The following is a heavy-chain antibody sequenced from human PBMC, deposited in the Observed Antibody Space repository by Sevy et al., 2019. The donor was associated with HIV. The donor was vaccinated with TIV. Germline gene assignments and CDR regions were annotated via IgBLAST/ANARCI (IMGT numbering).Heavy chain of an antibody. J-gene: IGHJ4*02. D-gene: IGHD1-26*01. CDR1: GGSFSGYY. CDR3: ASGAGDGSGSYYFDY. Sequence: SETLSLTCAVYGGSFSGYYWSWIRQPPGKGLEWIGEINHSGSTNYNPSLKSRVTISVDTSKNQFSLKLRSGPAADTAVYYCASGAGDGSGSYYFDYWGQGTLVTVSS. V-gene: IGHV4-34*01. CDR2: INHSGST.